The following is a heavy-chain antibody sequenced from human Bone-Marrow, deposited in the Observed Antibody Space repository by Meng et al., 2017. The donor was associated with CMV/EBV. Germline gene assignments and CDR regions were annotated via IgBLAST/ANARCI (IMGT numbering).Heavy chain of an antibody. J-gene: IGHJ5*02. CDR2: VSGRSHYT. CDR3: AREGITFGGVIGGFDP. V-gene: IGHV3-21*04. Sequence: GESLKISCAASGFSLSSYSMNWVRKAPGKGLEWVSAVSGRSHYTYYADSVKGRFTISRDNARNSLYLQMNSLRAEDTALYYCAREGITFGGVIGGFDPWGQGTLVTVSS. D-gene: IGHD3-16*02. CDR1: GFSLSSYS.